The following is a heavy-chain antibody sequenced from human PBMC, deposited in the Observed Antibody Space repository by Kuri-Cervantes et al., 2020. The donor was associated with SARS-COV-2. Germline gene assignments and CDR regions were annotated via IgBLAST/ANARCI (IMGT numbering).Heavy chain of an antibody. CDR3: ANPRRLLAGAYSSSSFDY. V-gene: IGHV3-23*01. Sequence: GESLKISCAASGFTFSSYAMSWVRQAPGKGLEWVSAISGSGGSTYYADSVKGRFTISRDNSKNTLYIQMNSLRGDDTALYSCANPRRLLAGAYSSSSFDYWGQGTLLTVSS. CDR2: ISGSGGST. D-gene: IGHD1-26*01. J-gene: IGHJ4*02. CDR1: GFTFSSYA.